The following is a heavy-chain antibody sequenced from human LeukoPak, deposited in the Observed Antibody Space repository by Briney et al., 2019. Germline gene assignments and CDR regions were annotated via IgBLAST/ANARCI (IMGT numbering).Heavy chain of an antibody. D-gene: IGHD3-9*01. V-gene: IGHV3-23*01. CDR2: ISGSGGST. CDR1: GFTFSSYA. Sequence: PGGSLRLSCAASGFTFSSYAMSWVRQAPGKGLEWVSAISGSGGSTYYADSVKGRFTISRNNSKNTLYLQMNSLRAEDTAVYYCAKDSTGFPLWIEDWGQGTLVTVSS. J-gene: IGHJ4*02. CDR3: AKDSTGFPLWIED.